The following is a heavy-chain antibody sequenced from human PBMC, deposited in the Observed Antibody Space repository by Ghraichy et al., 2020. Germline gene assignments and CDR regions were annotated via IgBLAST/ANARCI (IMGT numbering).Heavy chain of an antibody. CDR2: ISSSSSYI. J-gene: IGHJ1*01. D-gene: IGHD6-19*01. CDR3: ARDRGSGWLGAEYFQH. CDR1: GFSFSTYN. V-gene: IGHV3-21*01. Sequence: GGSLRLSCAASGFSFSTYNMNWVRQAPGEGLEWVSSISSSSSYIYYADSVKGRFTISRDNAKNSLYLQMSRLRAEDTAGYYCARDRGSGWLGAEYFQHWGQGTLVTVSS.